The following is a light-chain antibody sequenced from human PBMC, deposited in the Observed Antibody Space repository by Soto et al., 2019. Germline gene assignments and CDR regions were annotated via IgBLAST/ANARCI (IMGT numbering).Light chain of an antibody. CDR3: QQYDSSPRT. Sequence: EIVLTQSPGTLSLSPGERATLSCRASQSVSSSYLAWYQHKPGQAPRLLTHGASTRATGIPARFSGVGSGTEFTLTISSLQSEDFAVYYCQQYDSSPRTFGQGTKVDIK. J-gene: IGKJ1*01. CDR1: QSVSSSY. CDR2: GAS. V-gene: IGKV3-20*01.